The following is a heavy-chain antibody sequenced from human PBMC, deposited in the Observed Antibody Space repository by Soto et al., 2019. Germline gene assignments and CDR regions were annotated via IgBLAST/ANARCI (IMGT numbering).Heavy chain of an antibody. Sequence: PGGSLRLSCAVSGFSVSNTYMSWVRQAPGKGLEWISVIYRGRATYYADSVKGRFTISRDDSRNTVYLQMNSLTTEDTAVYFCARDRSDSSRADSFDIWGQGTMDTVSS. CDR3: ARDRSDSSRADSFDI. D-gene: IGHD6-25*01. J-gene: IGHJ3*02. V-gene: IGHV3-53*01. CDR2: IYRGRAT. CDR1: GFSVSNTY.